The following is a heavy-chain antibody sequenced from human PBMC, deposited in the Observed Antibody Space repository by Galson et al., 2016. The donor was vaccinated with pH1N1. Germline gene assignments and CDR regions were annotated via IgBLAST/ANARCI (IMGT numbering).Heavy chain of an antibody. CDR3: ARLPYCDTTSCPFDY. CDR1: GYSFTSYW. Sequence: QSGAEVKKPGESLRISCQGSGYSFTSYWIAWVRQMPGKGLEWMGIIYPGDSDTRYSPSFQGQVPLSADKSISTAYLQWSSLRASDTAMYYCARLPYCDTTSCPFDYWGQGTLVTVSS. D-gene: IGHD2-2*01. J-gene: IGHJ4*02. CDR2: IYPGDSDT. V-gene: IGHV5-51*03.